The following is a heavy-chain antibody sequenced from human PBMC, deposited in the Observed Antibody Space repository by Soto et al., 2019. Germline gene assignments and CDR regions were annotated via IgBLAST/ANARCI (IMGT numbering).Heavy chain of an antibody. CDR2: IIPIFGTA. D-gene: IGHD6-13*01. J-gene: IGHJ6*02. V-gene: IGHV1-69*13. CDR3: ARDWYSSSWYYYYGMDV. Sequence: GASVKVSCKASGGTFSSYAISWVRQAPGQGLEWMGGIIPIFGTANYAQKFQGRVTITADESTSTAYMELSSLRSEDTAVYYCARDWYSSSWYYYYGMDVWGQGTTVTVSS. CDR1: GGTFSSYA.